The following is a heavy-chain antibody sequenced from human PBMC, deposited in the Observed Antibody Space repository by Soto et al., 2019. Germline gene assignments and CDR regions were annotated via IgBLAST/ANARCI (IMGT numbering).Heavy chain of an antibody. Sequence: GGSLRLSCAASGFTFSSYGMHWVRQAPGKGLEWVAVIWYDGSNKYYADSVKGRFTISRDNSKNTLYLQMNSLRAEDTAVYYCASVGGYSGYEVNPLDYWGQGTLVTVSS. CDR1: GFTFSSYG. CDR2: IWYDGSNK. CDR3: ASVGGYSGYEVNPLDY. J-gene: IGHJ4*02. V-gene: IGHV3-33*01. D-gene: IGHD5-12*01.